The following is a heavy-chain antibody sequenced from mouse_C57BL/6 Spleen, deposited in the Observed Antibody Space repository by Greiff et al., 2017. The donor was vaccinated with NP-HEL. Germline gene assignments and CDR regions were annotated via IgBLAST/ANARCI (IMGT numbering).Heavy chain of an antibody. CDR2: ISSGSSTI. Sequence: DVKLVESGGGLVKPGGSLKLSCAASGFTFSDYGMHWVRQAPEKGLEWVAYISSGSSTIYYADTVKGRFTISRDNAKNTLFLQMTSLRSEDTAMYYCARPYDGYYAMDDWGQGTSVTVSS. J-gene: IGHJ4*01. CDR1: GFTFSDYG. V-gene: IGHV5-17*01. D-gene: IGHD2-3*01. CDR3: ARPYDGYYAMDD.